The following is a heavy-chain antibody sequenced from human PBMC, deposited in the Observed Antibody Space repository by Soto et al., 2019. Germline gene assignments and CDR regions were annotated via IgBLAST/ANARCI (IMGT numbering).Heavy chain of an antibody. CDR3: ARDLAAADF. D-gene: IGHD6-13*01. V-gene: IGHV1-46*01. J-gene: IGHJ4*01. CDR2: INPFGGST. Sequence: GASVKVSFKASGYTFPRHYIHWLRQAPGEGREWKAIINPFGGSTNYAQRFQGRVTLTMYTSTSTVSMALSSLRYEDPAVYYCARDLAAADFWGHVTLVTFSS. CDR1: GYTFPRHY.